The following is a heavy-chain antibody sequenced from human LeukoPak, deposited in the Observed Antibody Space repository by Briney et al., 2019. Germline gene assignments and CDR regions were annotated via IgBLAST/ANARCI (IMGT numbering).Heavy chain of an antibody. CDR1: GGSISSSSYY. V-gene: IGHV4-39*07. CDR2: IYYSGST. CDR3: ARDSYYGSGSYYY. J-gene: IGHJ4*02. Sequence: ASETLSLTCTVSGGSISSSSYYWGWIRQPPGKGLEWIGSIYYSGSTYYNPSLKSRVTISVDTSKNQFSLKLSSVTAADTAVYYCARDSYYGSGSYYYWGQGTLVTVSS. D-gene: IGHD3-10*01.